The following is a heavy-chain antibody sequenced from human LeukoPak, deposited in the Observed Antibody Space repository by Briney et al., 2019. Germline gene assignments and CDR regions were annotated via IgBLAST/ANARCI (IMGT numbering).Heavy chain of an antibody. J-gene: IGHJ4*02. Sequence: GGSLRLSCAASGFTFSSYAMSWVRQAPGKGLEWVSAISGSGGSTYYADSVKGRFTISRDNSKNTLYLQMNSLRAEDTAVYYCAKDPLHRHCSGGSCVNYFDYWGQRTLVTVSS. D-gene: IGHD2-15*01. CDR2: ISGSGGST. V-gene: IGHV3-23*01. CDR3: AKDPLHRHCSGGSCVNYFDY. CDR1: GFTFSSYA.